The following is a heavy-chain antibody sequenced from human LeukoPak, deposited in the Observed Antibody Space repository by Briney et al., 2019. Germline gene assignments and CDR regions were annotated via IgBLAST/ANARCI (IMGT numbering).Heavy chain of an antibody. J-gene: IGHJ4*02. Sequence: PGGSLRLSCAASGFTFSNYWMSWVRQAPGKGLEWVAFIRYDGSNKYYADSVKGRFTISRDNSKNTLYLQMNSLRAEDTAVYYCAKTLRYGSGSFDYWGQGTLVTVSS. V-gene: IGHV3-30*02. CDR1: GFTFSNYW. CDR3: AKTLRYGSGSFDY. CDR2: IRYDGSNK. D-gene: IGHD3-10*01.